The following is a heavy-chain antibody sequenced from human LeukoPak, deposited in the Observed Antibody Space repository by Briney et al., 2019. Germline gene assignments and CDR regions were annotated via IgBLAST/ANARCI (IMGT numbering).Heavy chain of an antibody. CDR1: GYTFTSYG. Sequence: GASVKVSCKASGYTFTSYGISWVRQAPGQGLEWMGGIIPIFGTANYAQKFQGRVTITADESTSTAYMELSSLRSEDTAVYYCARDIGVKIAARPRSYYYGMDVWGQGTTVTVSS. CDR2: IIPIFGTA. V-gene: IGHV1-69*13. CDR3: ARDIGVKIAARPRSYYYGMDV. J-gene: IGHJ6*02. D-gene: IGHD6-6*01.